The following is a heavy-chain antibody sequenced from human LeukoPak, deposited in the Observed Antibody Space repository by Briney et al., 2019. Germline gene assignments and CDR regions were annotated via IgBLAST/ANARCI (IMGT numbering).Heavy chain of an antibody. D-gene: IGHD6-6*01. V-gene: IGHV4-39*07. CDR2: IYYSGTT. CDR3: ARDFSSSSTVYYYYMDV. J-gene: IGHJ6*03. Sequence: SETLSLTCTVSGGSISSRTYYWGWIRQPPGKGLEWIGTIYYSGTTYYNPSLKSRVTISLDTSKNQFSLKLSSVTAADTAIYYCARDFSSSSTVYYYYMDVWGKGTTVTVSS. CDR1: GGSISSRTYY.